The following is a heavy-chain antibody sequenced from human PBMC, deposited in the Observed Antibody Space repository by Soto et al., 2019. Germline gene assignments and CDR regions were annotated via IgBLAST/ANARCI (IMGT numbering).Heavy chain of an antibody. CDR3: ARDKASSGYYDYYYYGMDV. D-gene: IGHD3-22*01. V-gene: IGHV4-59*01. CDR2: IYYSGST. J-gene: IGHJ6*02. Sequence: SETLSLTCTVSGGSISSYYWSWIRQPPGKGLEWIGYIYYSGSTNYNPSLKSRVTISVDTSKNQFSLKLSSVTAADTAVYYCARDKASSGYYDYYYYGMDVWGQGTKVTVSS. CDR1: GGSISSYY.